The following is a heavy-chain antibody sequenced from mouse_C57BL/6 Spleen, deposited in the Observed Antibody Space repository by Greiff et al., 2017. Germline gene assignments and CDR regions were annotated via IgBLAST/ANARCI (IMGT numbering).Heavy chain of an antibody. Sequence: QVQLKQSGPELVKPGASVKISCKASGYTFTDYYINWVKQRPGQGLEWIGSIFPGSGSTYYNEKFKGKATLTVDKSSSTAYMLLSSLTSEDSAVYFCASRDDSNSWFAYWGQGTLVTVSA. CDR3: ASRDDSNSWFAY. J-gene: IGHJ3*01. CDR2: IFPGSGST. D-gene: IGHD2-5*01. V-gene: IGHV1-75*01. CDR1: GYTFTDYY.